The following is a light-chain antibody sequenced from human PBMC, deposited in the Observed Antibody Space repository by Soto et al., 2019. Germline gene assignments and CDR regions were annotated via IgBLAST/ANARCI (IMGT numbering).Light chain of an antibody. CDR2: WAS. CDR1: QSVLFSSNKKNY. J-gene: IGKJ1*01. Sequence: DIVMTQSPDSLAVSLGERATINCKSSQSVLFSSNKKNYLAWYQQKSGQPPKLLIYWASTRESGVPDRFSGSGSGTDFTLTISSLQAEDVAVYYCQQYYETPQTFVQGTKVEIK. V-gene: IGKV4-1*01. CDR3: QQYYETPQT.